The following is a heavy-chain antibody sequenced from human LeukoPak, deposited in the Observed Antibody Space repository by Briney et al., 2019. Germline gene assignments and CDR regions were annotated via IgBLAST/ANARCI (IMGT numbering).Heavy chain of an antibody. CDR3: ARDVLRLTLTASDI. CDR2: INPNSGGT. D-gene: IGHD3-3*01. Sequence: GASVKVSCKASGYTFTGYYMHWVRQAPGQGLEWMGWINPNSGGTNYAQKFQGWVTMTRDTSISTAYMELSRLRSDDTAVYYCARDVLRLTLTASDIWGQGTMVTVSS. V-gene: IGHV1-2*04. J-gene: IGHJ3*02. CDR1: GYTFTGYY.